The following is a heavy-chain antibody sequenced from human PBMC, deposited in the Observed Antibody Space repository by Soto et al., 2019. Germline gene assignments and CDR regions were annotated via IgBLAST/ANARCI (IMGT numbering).Heavy chain of an antibody. Sequence: SETLSLTCTVSGGSISSGGYYWSWIRQHPGKGLEWIGYIYYSGSTYYNPSLKSRVTISVDTSKNQFSLKLSSVTAADTAVYYCAGYYDILTGPPASDWFDPWGQGTLVTVSS. V-gene: IGHV4-31*03. CDR3: AGYYDILTGPPASDWFDP. D-gene: IGHD3-9*01. J-gene: IGHJ5*02. CDR1: GGSISSGGYY. CDR2: IYYSGST.